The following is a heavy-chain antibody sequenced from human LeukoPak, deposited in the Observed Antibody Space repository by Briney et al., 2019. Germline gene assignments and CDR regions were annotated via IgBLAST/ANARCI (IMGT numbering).Heavy chain of an antibody. CDR3: ARQKDLVYIPGVVHS. J-gene: IGHJ4*02. D-gene: IGHD2-8*01. CDR1: GGSISRRYF. CDR2: MYYTGRS. Sequence: SETLSLTCTISGGSISRRYFRGRIRQPPGKGLEWIGNMYYTGRSHYNPSLKSRVTMSVDRSKNQFSLKLSSVTAADTAVYYCARQKDLVYIPGVVHSWGQGTLVTVSS. V-gene: IGHV4-39*01.